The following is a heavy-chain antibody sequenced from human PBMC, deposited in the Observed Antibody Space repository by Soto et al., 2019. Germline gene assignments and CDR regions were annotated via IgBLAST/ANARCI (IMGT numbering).Heavy chain of an antibody. CDR2: ISGSGGST. CDR3: AKDPLARKGYCRGGSCYDYYGMDV. Sequence: EVQLLESGGGLVQPGGSLRLSCAASGFTFSSYAMSWVRQAPGKGLEWVSAISGSGGSTYYADSVKGRFTISRDNSKNTLYLQMNSLRAEDTAVYYCAKDPLARKGYCRGGSCYDYYGMDVWGQGTTVTVSS. D-gene: IGHD2-15*01. J-gene: IGHJ6*02. V-gene: IGHV3-23*01. CDR1: GFTFSSYA.